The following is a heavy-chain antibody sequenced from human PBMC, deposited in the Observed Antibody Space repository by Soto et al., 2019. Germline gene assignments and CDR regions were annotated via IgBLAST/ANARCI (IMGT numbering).Heavy chain of an antibody. D-gene: IGHD3-22*01. CDR2: ISYDGSNK. J-gene: IGHJ3*02. CDR1: GFTFSSYA. CDR3: ARGTYYYDSSGPFDI. V-gene: IGHV3-30-3*01. Sequence: QVQLVESGGGVVQPGRSLRLSCAASGFTFSSYAMHWVRQAPGKGLEWVAVISYDGSNKYYADSVKGRFTISRDNSKNTLYLQMNSPRAEDTAVYYCARGTYYYDSSGPFDIWGQGTMVTVSS.